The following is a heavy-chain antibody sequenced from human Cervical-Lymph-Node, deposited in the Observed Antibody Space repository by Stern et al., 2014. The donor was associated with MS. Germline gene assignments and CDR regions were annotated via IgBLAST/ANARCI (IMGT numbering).Heavy chain of an antibody. CDR2: ISYDGSNE. CDR1: GFTFNNYG. V-gene: IGHV3-30*18. J-gene: IGHJ6*02. D-gene: IGHD5-18*01. Sequence: VQLVESGGGVVPPGRSLRLSCAASGFTFNNYGMHWVRQAPGKGLEWVAVISYDGSNEYYADSVKGRFTISRDSSKNTLDLQMNSLRAEDTAVYYCAKGTYTYGSYYYYGMDVWGQGTTVTVSS. CDR3: AKGTYTYGSYYYYGMDV.